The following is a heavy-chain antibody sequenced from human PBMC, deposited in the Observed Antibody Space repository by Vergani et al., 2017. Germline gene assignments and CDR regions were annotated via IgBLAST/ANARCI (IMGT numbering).Heavy chain of an antibody. D-gene: IGHD4-11*01. Sequence: QVQLQESGPGLVKPSETLSLTCTVSGGSISSYYWSWIRQPPGKGLAWIGYNYHSGSTNYNPSLKSRVTISVDTSKNQFSLKLSSVTAADTAVYYCAREGNYEYYFDYWGQGTLVTVSS. V-gene: IGHV4-59*01. CDR1: GGSISSYY. J-gene: IGHJ4*02. CDR3: AREGNYEYYFDY. CDR2: NYHSGST.